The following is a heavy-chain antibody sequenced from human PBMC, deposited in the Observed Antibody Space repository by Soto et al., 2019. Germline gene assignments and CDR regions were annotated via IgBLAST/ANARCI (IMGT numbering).Heavy chain of an antibody. Sequence: PGGSLRLSCAASGFTFTTYTMSWVRQAPGKGLEWVSVISGSGGRPSYADSVQGRFIISRENPKSTLYLQMNSLRAEDTAMYYCAKDIGYSGYDCLLGYWGQGTLVTVSS. V-gene: IGHV3-23*01. CDR2: ISGSGGRP. CDR1: GFTFTTYT. J-gene: IGHJ4*02. D-gene: IGHD5-12*01. CDR3: AKDIGYSGYDCLLGY.